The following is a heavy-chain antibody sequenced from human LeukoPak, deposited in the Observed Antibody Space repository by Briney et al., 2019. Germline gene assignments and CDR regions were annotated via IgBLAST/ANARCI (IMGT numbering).Heavy chain of an antibody. Sequence: PGGSLRLSCAASGFTFSNYYMHWVRQAPGKGLVWVSRITGDESSTTYADSVKGRFTISRDNAKNTLYLQMNSLRAEDTAVYYCARDRIAGFGELSRFDYWGQGTLVTVSS. CDR2: ITGDESST. D-gene: IGHD3-10*01. CDR1: GFTFSNYY. CDR3: ARDRIAGFGELSRFDY. V-gene: IGHV3-74*01. J-gene: IGHJ4*02.